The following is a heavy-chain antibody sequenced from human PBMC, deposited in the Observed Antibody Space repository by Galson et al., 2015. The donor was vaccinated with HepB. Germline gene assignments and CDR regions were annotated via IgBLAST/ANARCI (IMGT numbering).Heavy chain of an antibody. J-gene: IGHJ1*01. D-gene: IGHD2-2*01. CDR2: ISYDGINK. CDR1: GFIFNNYA. Sequence: SLRLSCAASGFIFNNYAINWVRQAPGKGLERVAVISYDGINKWYADSVKGRFTISRDNSKNTVYLQINSLRAEDTAVYFCAVCFSTSCYAAENFQHWGQGTLVTVSS. V-gene: IGHV3-30-3*01. CDR3: AVCFSTSCYAAENFQH.